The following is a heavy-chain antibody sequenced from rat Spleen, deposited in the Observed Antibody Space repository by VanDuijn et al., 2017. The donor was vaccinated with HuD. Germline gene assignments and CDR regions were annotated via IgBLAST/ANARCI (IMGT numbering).Heavy chain of an antibody. CDR3: AKDRYGSYMGVMDA. Sequence: EVQLVESGGGLVQPGRSLKLSCAASGFTFSDYTMAWVRQAPKKGLEWVAAIIYDGSSTYYRDSVKGRFTASRDNAENTVYLQMNSLRSEDTATYYCAKDRYGSYMGVMDAWGQGVMVTVSS. CDR1: GFTFSDYT. J-gene: IGHJ2*01. V-gene: IGHV5-7*01. D-gene: IGHD1-2*01. CDR2: IIYDGSST.